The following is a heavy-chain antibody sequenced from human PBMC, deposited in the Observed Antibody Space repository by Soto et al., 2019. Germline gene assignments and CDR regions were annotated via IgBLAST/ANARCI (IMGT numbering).Heavy chain of an antibody. CDR3: ARDSGESAVAGMNWFDP. Sequence: PSETLSLTCTVSGGSVSSGSYYWSWIRQPPGKGLEWIGYIYYSGSTNYNPSLKSRVTISVDTSKNQFSLKLSSVTAADTAVYYRARDSGESAVAGMNWFDPWGQGTLVTVS. CDR1: GGSVSSGSYY. CDR2: IYYSGST. D-gene: IGHD6-19*01. V-gene: IGHV4-61*01. J-gene: IGHJ5*02.